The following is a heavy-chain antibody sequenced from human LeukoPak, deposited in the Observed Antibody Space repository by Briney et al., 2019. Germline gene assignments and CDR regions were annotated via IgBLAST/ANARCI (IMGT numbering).Heavy chain of an antibody. CDR2: IDPSDSYT. J-gene: IGHJ5*02. CDR3: ARLNDFWSATTESAGWFDP. Sequence: GESLKISCKGSGYSFTSYWISWVRQMPGKGLEWMGRIDPSDSYTNYSPSFQGHATISADKSISTAYLQWSSLKASDTAMYYCARLNDFWSATTESAGWFDPWGQGTLVTVSS. CDR1: GYSFTSYW. V-gene: IGHV5-10-1*01. D-gene: IGHD3-3*01.